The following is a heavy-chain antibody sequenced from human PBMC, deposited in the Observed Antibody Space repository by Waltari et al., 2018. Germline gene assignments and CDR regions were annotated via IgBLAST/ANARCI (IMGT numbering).Heavy chain of an antibody. D-gene: IGHD6-25*01. CDR3: ARMDGYNERIIHFDF. CDR1: GFPIKSGYY. CDR2: VFRNRDK. J-gene: IGHJ4*02. V-gene: IGHV4-38-2*01. Sequence: QVQLQESGPGLARPSETLSLSCAVSGFPIKSGYYWAWVRQPPGKGLEWIASVFRNRDKYYNPSLQSRVTISMDTSKNQFSLTLISVTAADTAVYYCARMDGYNERIIHFDFWGQGTLVTVSS.